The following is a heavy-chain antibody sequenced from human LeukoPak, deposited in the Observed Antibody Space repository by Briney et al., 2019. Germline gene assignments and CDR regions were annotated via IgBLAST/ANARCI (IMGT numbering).Heavy chain of an antibody. J-gene: IGHJ4*02. Sequence: GASVKVSCKASGYTFTSYGISWVRQAPGQGLEWMGWISAYNGNTNYAQKLQGRVTMTTDTSTSTAYMELRSLRSDDTAVYYCARGLGTKRPITMVRGVIVPPDYWGQGTLVTVSS. CDR3: ARGLGTKRPITMVRGVIVPPDY. CDR1: GYTFTSYG. CDR2: ISAYNGNT. V-gene: IGHV1-18*01. D-gene: IGHD3-10*01.